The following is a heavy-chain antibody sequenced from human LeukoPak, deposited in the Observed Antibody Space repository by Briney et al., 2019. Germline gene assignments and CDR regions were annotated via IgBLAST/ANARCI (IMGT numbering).Heavy chain of an antibody. V-gene: IGHV3-30*04. CDR2: ISYDGRKK. Sequence: GRPLRLSCAASGFTFSSFAMHWLRQAPGKGLEWAAVISYDGRKKYSAALVKGAFTISRENSKNTLYLQMNSLRAEDTAVYYCARIPGYDILTGYYEFDYWGQGTLVTVSS. CDR1: GFTFSSFA. CDR3: ARIPGYDILTGYYEFDY. J-gene: IGHJ4*02. D-gene: IGHD3-9*01.